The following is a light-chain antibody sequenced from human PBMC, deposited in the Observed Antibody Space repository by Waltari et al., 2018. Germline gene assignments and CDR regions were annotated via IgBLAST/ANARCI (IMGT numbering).Light chain of an antibody. CDR1: IYHIGINT. Sequence: QSVLTQPPSASGTPGRRVPISCSGTIYHIGINTVNWYQQFPGSAPKLLIFSTTQRPSGVPDRFSASKSGTSASLAINGLQAADEADYYCGAWDDGVKEWVFGGGTKLTVL. CDR2: STT. V-gene: IGLV1-44*01. CDR3: GAWDDGVKEWV. J-gene: IGLJ3*02.